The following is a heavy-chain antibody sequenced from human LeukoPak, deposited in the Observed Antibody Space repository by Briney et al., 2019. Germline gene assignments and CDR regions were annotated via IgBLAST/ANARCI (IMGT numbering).Heavy chain of an antibody. V-gene: IGHV1-46*01. J-gene: IGHJ6*02. D-gene: IGHD3-10*01. CDR3: ARVFGADYYYYGMDV. CDR1: GYTFTSYY. Sequence: ASVKVSCKASGYTFTSYYMHWVRQAPGHGLEWMGIINPSGGSTSYAQKFQGRVTMTRDTSTSTVYMELSSLRSEDTAVYYCARVFGADYYYYGMDVWGQGTTVTVSS. CDR2: INPSGGST.